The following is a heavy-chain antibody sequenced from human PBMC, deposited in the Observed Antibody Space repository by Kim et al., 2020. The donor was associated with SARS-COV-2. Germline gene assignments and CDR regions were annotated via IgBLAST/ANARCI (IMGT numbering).Heavy chain of an antibody. D-gene: IGHD1-26*01. V-gene: IGHV4-59*01. CDR3: ARTDIPSYLFDS. J-gene: IGHJ4*02. CDR1: GDSMSTYY. Sequence: SETLSPTCSVSGDSMSTYYWSWIRQPPGKGLEWVGFIYYTGIPNYNPSLESRVTISVDTSKNQFSLKLSSVTAADTAVYYCARTDIPSYLFDSWGQGTLV. CDR2: IYYTGIP.